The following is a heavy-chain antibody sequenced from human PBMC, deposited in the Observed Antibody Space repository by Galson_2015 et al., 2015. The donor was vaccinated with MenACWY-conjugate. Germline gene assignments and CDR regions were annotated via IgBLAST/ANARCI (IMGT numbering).Heavy chain of an antibody. J-gene: IGHJ4*02. CDR1: GFIFNTYW. Sequence: SLRICCAASGFIFNTYWMHWVRQAPGKGLVWVSRINPGGSSTTYADSVKDRFTISRDNAKNTLYLQMNSLRPEDTAVFYCAKTRGASFYFDSWVQGTLATVSS. V-gene: IGHV3-74*01. CDR3: AKTRGASFYFDS. D-gene: IGHD1-26*01. CDR2: INPGGSST.